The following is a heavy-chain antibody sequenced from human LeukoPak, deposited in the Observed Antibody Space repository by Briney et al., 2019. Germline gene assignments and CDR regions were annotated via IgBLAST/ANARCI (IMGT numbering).Heavy chain of an antibody. D-gene: IGHD3-22*01. J-gene: IGHJ3*02. V-gene: IGHV4-59*08. Sequence: SETLSLTCTVSGGSISSYYWSWIRQPPGKGLEWIGYIYYSGITNYNPSLKSRVTISVDTSKNQFSLKLSSVTAADTAVYYCARPHYDSSGYYWDAFDIWGQGTMVTVSS. CDR1: GGSISSYY. CDR2: IYYSGIT. CDR3: ARPHYDSSGYYWDAFDI.